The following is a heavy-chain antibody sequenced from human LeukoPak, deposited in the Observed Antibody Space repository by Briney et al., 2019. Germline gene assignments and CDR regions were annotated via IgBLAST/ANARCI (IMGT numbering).Heavy chain of an antibody. CDR3: ARLLVSYDYVWGSYRTGRRFDP. D-gene: IGHD3-16*02. Sequence: SETLSLTCTVSGGSISSYYWSWIRQPPGKGLEWIGYIYYSGSTNYNPSLKSRVTISVDTSKNQFSLKLSSVTAADTAVYYCARLLVSYDYVWGSYRTGRRFDPWGQGTLVTVSS. CDR2: IYYSGST. J-gene: IGHJ5*02. CDR1: GGSISSYY. V-gene: IGHV4-59*08.